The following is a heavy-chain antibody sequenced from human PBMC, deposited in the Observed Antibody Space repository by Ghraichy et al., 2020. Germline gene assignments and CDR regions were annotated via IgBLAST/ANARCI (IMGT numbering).Heavy chain of an antibody. CDR3: AREYRANWGRMRGDAFDI. CDR1: GFTFSSYG. Sequence: GGSLRLSCAASGFTFSSYGMHWVRQAPGEGLEWVAVIWYDGSNKYYADSVKGRFTISRDNSKNTLYLQMNSLRAEDTAVYYCAREYRANWGRMRGDAFDIWGQGTMVTVSS. J-gene: IGHJ3*02. D-gene: IGHD7-27*01. V-gene: IGHV3-33*01. CDR2: IWYDGSNK.